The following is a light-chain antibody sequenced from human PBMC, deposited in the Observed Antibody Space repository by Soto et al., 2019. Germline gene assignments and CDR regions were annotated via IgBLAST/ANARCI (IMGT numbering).Light chain of an antibody. CDR3: QQYNNWPYT. J-gene: IGKJ2*01. Sequence: EIVMTQSPVALSVSPGERAALSCRASQSVGRNFAWYQQRPGQAPRVLIYGTSTRATGVSARFSGSGSGTDFTLPISSLQSEDFAVYYCQQYNNWPYTFGQGTRLEIK. V-gene: IGKV3-15*01. CDR2: GTS. CDR1: QSVGRN.